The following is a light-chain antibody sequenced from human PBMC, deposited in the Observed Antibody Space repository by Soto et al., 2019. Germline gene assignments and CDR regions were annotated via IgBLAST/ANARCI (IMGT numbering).Light chain of an antibody. V-gene: IGKV3D-20*02. CDR2: GAS. Sequence: TVLTQSPGTLALSAGEGATLSCRACQSLSNNIYLAWYQQKPGQAPRLLIYGASSRATGIPNRFSGSGSGTDFTLTISSLEPEDFAVYYCQQRNNWPLTFGGGTKVDIK. CDR1: QSLSNNIY. CDR3: QQRNNWPLT. J-gene: IGKJ4*02.